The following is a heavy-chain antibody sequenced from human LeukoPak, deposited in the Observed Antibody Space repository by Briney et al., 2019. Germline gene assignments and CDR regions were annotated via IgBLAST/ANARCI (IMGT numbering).Heavy chain of an antibody. CDR3: ATNLSAAGTWYYYYYGMDV. CDR1: GFTFSSYE. D-gene: IGHD6-13*01. V-gene: IGHV3-48*03. CDR2: ISSSGSTI. J-gene: IGHJ6*04. Sequence: PGGSLRLSCAASGFTFSSYEMNWVRQAPGKGLEWVSYISSSGSTIYYADSVKGRFTISRDNAKNSLYLQMNSLRAEDTAVYYCATNLSAAGTWYYYYYGMDVWGKGTTVTVSS.